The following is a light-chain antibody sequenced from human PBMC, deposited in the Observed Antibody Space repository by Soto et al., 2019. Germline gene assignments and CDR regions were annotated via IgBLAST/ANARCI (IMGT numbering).Light chain of an antibody. CDR1: SSDVGSYNL. CDR2: EGR. V-gene: IGLV2-23*01. Sequence: QSALTQPASVSGSPGQSITISCTGTSSDVGSYNLVSWYQHHPGKAPKLMIYEGRKRPSGVSNRFSGSKSGNTASLTISGLQAEDEAYYYFCSYAGSSAVVFGGGTKVTVL. J-gene: IGLJ2*01. CDR3: CSYAGSSAVV.